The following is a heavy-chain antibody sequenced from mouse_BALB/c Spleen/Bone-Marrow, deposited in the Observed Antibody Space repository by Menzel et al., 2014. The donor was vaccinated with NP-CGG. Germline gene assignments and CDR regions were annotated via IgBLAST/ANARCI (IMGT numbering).Heavy chain of an antibody. CDR3: ARGGNWDDFDV. CDR1: GFTFSSFG. D-gene: IGHD4-1*01. Sequence: EVNVVESGGGLVQPGGSRKPSCAASGFTFSSFGMHWVRQAPERGLEWVAYIRSGSTSIFYSDTVRGRFTISRDNPKNTLFLQMTSLTSEDTAMYYCARGGNWDDFDVWGAGTTVTVSS. V-gene: IGHV5-17*02. J-gene: IGHJ1*01. CDR2: IRSGSTSI.